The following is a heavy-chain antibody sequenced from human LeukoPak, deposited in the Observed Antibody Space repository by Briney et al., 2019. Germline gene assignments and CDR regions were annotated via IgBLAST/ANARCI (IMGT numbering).Heavy chain of an antibody. CDR3: ARRPVLRFLGSDAFDI. D-gene: IGHD3-3*01. J-gene: IGHJ3*02. CDR2: IYYSGST. CDR1: GGSISSYY. Sequence: PSETLSLTCTVSGGSISSYYWSWIRQPPGEGLEWIGYIYYSGSTNYNPSLKSRVTISVDTSKNQFSLKLSSVTAADTAVYYCARRPVLRFLGSDAFDIWGQGTMVTVSS. V-gene: IGHV4-59*01.